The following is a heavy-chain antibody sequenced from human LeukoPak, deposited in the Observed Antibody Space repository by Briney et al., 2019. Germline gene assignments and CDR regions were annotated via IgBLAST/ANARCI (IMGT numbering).Heavy chain of an antibody. V-gene: IGHV4-59*08. J-gene: IGHJ4*02. CDR2: IYYSGST. CDR1: GGSISSYY. D-gene: IGHD3-10*01. CDR3: ARTSRAYAYGSGSFSHYFDY. Sequence: SETLSLTCTVSGGSISSYYWSWIRQPPGKGLEWIGYIYYSGSTNYNPSLKSRVTISVDTSKNQFSLKLSSVTAADTAVYYCARTSRAYAYGSGSFSHYFDYWGQGTLVTVSS.